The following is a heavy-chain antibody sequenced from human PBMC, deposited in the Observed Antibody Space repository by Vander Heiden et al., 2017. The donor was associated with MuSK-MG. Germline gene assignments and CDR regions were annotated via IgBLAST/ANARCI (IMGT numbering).Heavy chain of an antibody. V-gene: IGHV3-74*01. D-gene: IGHD3-22*01. CDR1: GFTFSSYW. J-gene: IGHJ1*01. CDR3: ARGEGYDSSGYYPEYFQH. Sequence: EVQLVEPGGGLAQPGGSLRLPCAASGFTFSSYWMHWVRQAPGKGLVWVSRINSDGSSTSYADSVKGRFTISRDNAKNTLYLQMNSLRAEDTSVYYCARGEGYDSSGYYPEYFQHWGQGTLVTVSS. CDR2: INSDGSST.